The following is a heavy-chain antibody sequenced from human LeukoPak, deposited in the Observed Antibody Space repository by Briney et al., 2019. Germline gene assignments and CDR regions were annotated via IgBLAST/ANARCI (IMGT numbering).Heavy chain of an antibody. CDR3: LSGSGH. V-gene: IGHV3-9*01. D-gene: IGHD3-10*01. CDR2: ISWNSGSI. CDR1: GFTFDDYA. J-gene: IGHJ4*02. Sequence: GGSLRLSCAASGFTFDDYAMHWVRQAPGKGLEWVSGISWNSGSIGYADSVKGRFIISRDNAKNSLCLQMNILRAEDTAVFYCLSGSGHCGQGTLVTVSS.